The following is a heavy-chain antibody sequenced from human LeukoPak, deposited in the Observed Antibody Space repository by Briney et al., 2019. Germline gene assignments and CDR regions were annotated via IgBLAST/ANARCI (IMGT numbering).Heavy chain of an antibody. CDR2: IDPGDSDT. Sequence: GESLKISCKGSGYSFSNYWIDWVRQMPGKGLEWMGIIDPGDSDTRYSPSFQGQVTISADKSISTAYLQWSSLKASDTAMYYCARRGSSSWGQTNWFDPWGQGTLVTVSS. J-gene: IGHJ5*02. CDR3: ARRGSSSWGQTNWFDP. CDR1: GYSFSNYW. D-gene: IGHD6-13*01. V-gene: IGHV5-51*01.